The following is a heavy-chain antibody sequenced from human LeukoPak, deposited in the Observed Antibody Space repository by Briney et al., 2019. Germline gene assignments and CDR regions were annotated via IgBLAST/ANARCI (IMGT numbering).Heavy chain of an antibody. CDR2: MYNGGTT. V-gene: IGHV4-61*02. Sequence: SETQSLTCTVSGASISGSISGGTYYWNWIRQPAGKGLEWIGRMYNGGTTINYSPSLKSRVTISVDTSKNQFSLNVTSVTAADTAVYYCARSTNRLDSWGQGTLVTVSS. D-gene: IGHD1-14*01. CDR3: ARSTNRLDS. J-gene: IGHJ4*02. CDR1: GASISGSISGGTYY.